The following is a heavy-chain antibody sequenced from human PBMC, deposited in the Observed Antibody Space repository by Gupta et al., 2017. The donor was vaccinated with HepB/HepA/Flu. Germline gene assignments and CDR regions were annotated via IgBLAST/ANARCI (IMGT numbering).Heavy chain of an antibody. CDR3: AKDRSVDYYYYYMDV. V-gene: IGHV3-23*01. Sequence: EVQLLESGGGLVQPGGPLRLPCAASGFNFSSYAISWVRQAPGKGLAWVSAISGSGGSTYYADSVKGRFTISRDNSKNTLYLQMNSLRAEDTAVYYCAKDRSVDYYYYYMDVWGKGTTVTVSS. CDR1: GFNFSSYA. J-gene: IGHJ6*03. CDR2: ISGSGGST.